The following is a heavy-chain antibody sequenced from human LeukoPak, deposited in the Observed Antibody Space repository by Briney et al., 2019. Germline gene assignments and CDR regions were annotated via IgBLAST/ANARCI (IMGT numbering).Heavy chain of an antibody. V-gene: IGHV3-23*01. CDR1: GFTFSNYA. CDR2: IFGSGSNT. Sequence: GASLRLSCAASGFTFSNYAMSWVRQAPGKGLEWVSAIFGSGSNTYYADSVKGRFTISRDNPKNTLYLQMNSLRADDTAVYYCAMWGDYDILTGYYGSDYWGQGTLVTVSS. J-gene: IGHJ4*02. D-gene: IGHD3-9*01. CDR3: AMWGDYDILTGYYGSDY.